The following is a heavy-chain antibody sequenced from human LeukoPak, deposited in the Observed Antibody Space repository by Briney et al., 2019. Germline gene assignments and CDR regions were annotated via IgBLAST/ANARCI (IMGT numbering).Heavy chain of an antibody. CDR1: GGSISCSSYY. D-gene: IGHD3-10*01. CDR3: ARQLWFGELSYFDY. Sequence: SETLSLTCTVSGGSISCSSYYWGWIRQPPGKGLEWIGSIYYSGSTYYNPSLKSRVTISVDTSKNQFSLKLSSVTAADTAVYYCARQLWFGELSYFDYWGQGTLVTVSS. J-gene: IGHJ4*02. V-gene: IGHV4-39*01. CDR2: IYYSGST.